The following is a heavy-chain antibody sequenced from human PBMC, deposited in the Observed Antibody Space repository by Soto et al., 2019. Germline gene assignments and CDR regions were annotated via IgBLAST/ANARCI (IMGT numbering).Heavy chain of an antibody. D-gene: IGHD3-22*01. CDR3: ARGTYYYDSSGYLTPPGGPMDV. CDR1: GFTFSSYW. Sequence: GGSLRLSCAASGFTFSSYWMHWVRQAPGKGLVWVSRINSDGSSTSYADSVKGRFTISRDNAKNTLYLQMNSLRAEDTAVYYCARGTYYYDSSGYLTPPGGPMDVWGQGTTVTVSS. V-gene: IGHV3-74*01. CDR2: INSDGSST. J-gene: IGHJ6*02.